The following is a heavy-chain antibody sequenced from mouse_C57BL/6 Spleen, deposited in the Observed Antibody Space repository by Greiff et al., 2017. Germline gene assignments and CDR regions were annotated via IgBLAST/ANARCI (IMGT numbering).Heavy chain of an antibody. V-gene: IGHV5-17*01. CDR3: ASANYAMDY. Sequence: EVKLVESGGGLVKPGGSLKLSCAASGFTFSDYGMHWVRQAPEKGLEWVAYISSGSSTIYYADTVKGRFTITRDNAKNTQFLQMTSLGSEDTAMYYCASANYAMDYWGQGTSVTVSS. CDR1: GFTFSDYG. J-gene: IGHJ4*01. CDR2: ISSGSSTI.